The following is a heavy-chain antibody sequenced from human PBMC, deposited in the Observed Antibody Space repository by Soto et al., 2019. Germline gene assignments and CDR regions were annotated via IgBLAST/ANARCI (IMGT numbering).Heavy chain of an antibody. D-gene: IGHD3-10*01. CDR3: AKDPLYYYGSGSYVPDGDAFDI. J-gene: IGHJ3*02. CDR2: ISGSGGST. CDR1: GFTFSSYA. Sequence: GGSLRLSCAASGFTFSSYAMSWVRQAPGKGLEWVSAISGSGGSTYYADSVKGRFTISRDNSKNTLYLQMNSLRAEDTAVYYCAKDPLYYYGSGSYVPDGDAFDIWGQGTMVTVSS. V-gene: IGHV3-23*01.